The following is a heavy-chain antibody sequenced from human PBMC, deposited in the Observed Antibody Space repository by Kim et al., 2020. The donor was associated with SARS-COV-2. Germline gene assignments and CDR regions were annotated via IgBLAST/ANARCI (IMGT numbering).Heavy chain of an antibody. CDR2: IYYSGST. Sequence: SETLSLTCTVSGGSISSYYWSWIRQPPGKGLEWIGYIYYSGSTNYNPSLKSRVTISVDTSKNQFSLKLSSVTAADTAVYYCARDRMFGLGSYGGRGWFDPWGQGTLVTVSS. D-gene: IGHD3-10*01. V-gene: IGHV4-59*01. CDR1: GGSISSYY. CDR3: ARDRMFGLGSYGGRGWFDP. J-gene: IGHJ5*02.